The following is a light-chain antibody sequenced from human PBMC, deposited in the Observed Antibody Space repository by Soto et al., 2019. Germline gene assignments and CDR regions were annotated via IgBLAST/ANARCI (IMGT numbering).Light chain of an antibody. Sequence: QSVLTQPPSASGTPGQTVAISCSGSSSDIGSNTVNWYQQFPGTAPKLLIYGNNQRPSGVPDRLSGSKSDTSASLAISGLLSEDDSDYYCATWDDSLNGWVFGGGTKLTVL. CDR2: GNN. V-gene: IGLV1-44*01. J-gene: IGLJ3*02. CDR3: ATWDDSLNGWV. CDR1: SSDIGSNT.